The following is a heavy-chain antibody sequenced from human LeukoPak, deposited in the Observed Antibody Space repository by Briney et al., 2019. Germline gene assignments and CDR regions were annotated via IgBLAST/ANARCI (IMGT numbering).Heavy chain of an antibody. Sequence: LSETLSLTCTVSGGSISSYYWSWIRQPPGKGLEWIGYIYTSGSTNYNPSLKSRVTISVDTSKNQFSLKLSSVTAADTAVYYCARQAAAGTSPFDYWGQGTLVTVSS. V-gene: IGHV4-4*09. D-gene: IGHD6-13*01. CDR1: GGSISSYY. J-gene: IGHJ4*02. CDR3: ARQAAAGTSPFDY. CDR2: IYTSGST.